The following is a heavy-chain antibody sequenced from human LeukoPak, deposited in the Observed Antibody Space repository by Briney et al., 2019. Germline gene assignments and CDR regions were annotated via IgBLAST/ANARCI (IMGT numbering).Heavy chain of an antibody. V-gene: IGHV4-34*01. D-gene: IGHD3-22*01. CDR1: GGSFSGYY. Sequence: SETLSLTCAVYGGSFSGYYWSWIRQPPAKGLEWIGEINHSGSTNYNPSLKSRVTISVDTSKNQFSLKLSSVTAADTAVYYCARGSQYYYDSSGYYDWGQGTLVTVSS. CDR2: INHSGST. CDR3: ARGSQYYYDSSGYYD. J-gene: IGHJ4*02.